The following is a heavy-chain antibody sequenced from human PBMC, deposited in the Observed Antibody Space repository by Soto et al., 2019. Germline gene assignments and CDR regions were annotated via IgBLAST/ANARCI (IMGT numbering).Heavy chain of an antibody. D-gene: IGHD3-10*01. V-gene: IGHV4-34*01. Sequence: QVQLQQWGAGLLKPSETLSLTCAVSGGSLGGFHWSWIRQPPGKGLEWIGEISRSGSTNYGPSLKSRVTMSMDTSRNQVSLNLSSVTDPDTAVYYCARGRTAALIETRLFRVLFDLWGHGNLVTVSS. J-gene: IGHJ4*01. CDR1: GGSLGGFH. CDR2: ISRSGST. CDR3: ARGRTAALIETRLFRVLFDL.